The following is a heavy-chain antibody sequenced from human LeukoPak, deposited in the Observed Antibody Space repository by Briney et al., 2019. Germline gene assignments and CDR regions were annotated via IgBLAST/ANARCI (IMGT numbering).Heavy chain of an antibody. Sequence: ASVKVSCKASGYTFTNFGISWVRQAPGQGLEWMGWISAYNGNPTYAQKLQGRVTVSTDTSTTTAYMELRSRTSDDPAVYFCARAGQGYYYDTSAYYYDYWGQGTLVTVSS. J-gene: IGHJ4*02. CDR3: ARAGQGYYYDTSAYYYDY. CDR1: GYTFTNFG. D-gene: IGHD3-22*01. CDR2: ISAYNGNP. V-gene: IGHV1-18*01.